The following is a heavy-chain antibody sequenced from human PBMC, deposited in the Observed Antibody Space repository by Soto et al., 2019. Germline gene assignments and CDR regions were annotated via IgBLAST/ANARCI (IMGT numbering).Heavy chain of an antibody. J-gene: IGHJ5*02. CDR3: ARVGAHYYDDPRSWCDL. CDR1: GYTFTGYY. CDR2: INPNSGGT. D-gene: IGHD3-22*01. Sequence: ASVKVSCKASGYTFTGYYMHWVRQAPGQGLEWMGWINPNSGGTNYAQKFQGRVTMTRDTSISTAYMELSRLRSDDTAVYYCARVGAHYYDDPRSWCDLWGEGTLVT. V-gene: IGHV1-2*02.